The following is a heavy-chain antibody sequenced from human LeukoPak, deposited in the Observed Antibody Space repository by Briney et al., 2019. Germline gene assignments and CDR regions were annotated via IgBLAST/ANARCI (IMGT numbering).Heavy chain of an antibody. CDR1: GGSINTYNW. CDR3: ARGFHDTSFTGFDI. V-gene: IGHV4-4*02. D-gene: IGHD3-22*01. J-gene: IGHJ3*02. CDR2: VNYRGRT. Sequence: SETLSLTCAVSGGSINTYNWWGWIRQPPGKGLEYIGQVNYRGRTDYNPSLKSRVTISIDTSNNQFSLTLTSVTAADTAVYYCARGFHDTSFTGFDIWGQGTLVTVSS.